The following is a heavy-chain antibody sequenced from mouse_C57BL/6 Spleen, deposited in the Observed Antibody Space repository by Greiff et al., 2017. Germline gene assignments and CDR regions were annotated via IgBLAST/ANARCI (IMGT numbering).Heavy chain of an antibody. CDR3: ASSYPHAMDY. V-gene: IGHV1-69*01. CDR1: GYTFTSYW. Sequence: QVQLQQPGAELVMPGASVKLSCKASGYTFTSYWMHWVKQRPGQGLEWIGEIDPSDSYTNSNQKFKGKSTLTVDKSSSTAYMQLSSLTSEDSAVYYCASSYPHAMDYWGQGTSVTVSS. CDR2: IDPSDSYT. J-gene: IGHJ4*01. D-gene: IGHD6-1*01.